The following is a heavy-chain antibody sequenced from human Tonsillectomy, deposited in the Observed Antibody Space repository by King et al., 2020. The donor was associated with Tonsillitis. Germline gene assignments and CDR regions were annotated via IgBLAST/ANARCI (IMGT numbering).Heavy chain of an antibody. CDR2: ISGYNGNT. V-gene: IGHV1-18*01. D-gene: IGHD3-22*01. J-gene: IGHJ3*02. Sequence: LVQSGAEVKTPGASVKVSCKASGYTFTSYGISWVRQAPGQGLEWMGWISGYNGNTDYIQKFQGRVTMTTDTSTTTAYMELRSLRSDDTAVYYCARGSNYDSSGYYDDAFDIWGQGTMVTVSS. CDR3: ARGSNYDSSGYYDDAFDI. CDR1: GYTFTSYG.